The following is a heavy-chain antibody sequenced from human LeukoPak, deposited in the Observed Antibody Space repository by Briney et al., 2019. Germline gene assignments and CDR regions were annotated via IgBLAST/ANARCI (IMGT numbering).Heavy chain of an antibody. J-gene: IGHJ4*02. V-gene: IGHV1-2*02. Sequence: ASVKVSCKASGYTFTGYYMHWVRQAPGQGLEWMGWINPNSGGTNYAQKFQGRVTMTWDTSISTAYMELSRLRSDDTAVYYCARGLHDSSRYLDYWGQGTLVTVSS. CDR1: GYTFTGYY. D-gene: IGHD3-22*01. CDR2: INPNSGGT. CDR3: ARGLHDSSRYLDY.